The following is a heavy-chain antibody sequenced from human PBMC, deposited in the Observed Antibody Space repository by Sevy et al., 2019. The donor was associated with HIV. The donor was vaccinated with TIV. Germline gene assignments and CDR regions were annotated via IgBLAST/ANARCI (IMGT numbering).Heavy chain of an antibody. V-gene: IGHV1-2*02. D-gene: IGHD1-26*01. Sequence: ASVKVSCKASGFTFSDYYMHWVRQAPGQGLEWMGWFNPNNGDSRSAQKFQGRVTLTGDMSISTAYMELTRLRSDDTAIYFCTCDDIYSHPWEFDWWGHGALVTVSS. CDR2: FNPNNGDS. J-gene: IGHJ4*01. CDR3: TCDDIYSHPWEFDW. CDR1: GFTFSDYY.